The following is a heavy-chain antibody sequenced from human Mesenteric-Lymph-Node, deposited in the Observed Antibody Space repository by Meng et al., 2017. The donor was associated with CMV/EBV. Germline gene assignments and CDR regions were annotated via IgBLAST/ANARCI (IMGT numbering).Heavy chain of an antibody. CDR2: ISSSGST. D-gene: IGHD2/OR15-2a*01. CDR3: ARDGEYTFPVDF. J-gene: IGHJ4*02. V-gene: IGHV4-39*07. Sequence: SETLSLTCTVSGGSVSSSGNYWGWIRQPPGKGLEWIVTISSSGSTNYNPSLSSRVTISLDRTKSQFSLRLTSVTAADTAVYFCARDGEYTFPVDFWGQGTLVTVSS. CDR1: GGSVSSSGNY.